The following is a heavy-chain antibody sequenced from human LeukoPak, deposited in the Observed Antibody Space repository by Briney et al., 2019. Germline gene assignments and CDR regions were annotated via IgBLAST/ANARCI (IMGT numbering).Heavy chain of an antibody. CDR2: ISGSGGST. Sequence: GGSLRLSCAASGFTFSSYAMSWVRQAPGKGLEWVSAISGSGGSTYYADSVRGRFTISRDNSKNTLYLQMNSLRAEDTAVYYCAKDSSSWYVHFDYWGQGTLVTVSS. V-gene: IGHV3-23*01. CDR1: GFTFSSYA. D-gene: IGHD6-13*01. J-gene: IGHJ4*02. CDR3: AKDSSSWYVHFDY.